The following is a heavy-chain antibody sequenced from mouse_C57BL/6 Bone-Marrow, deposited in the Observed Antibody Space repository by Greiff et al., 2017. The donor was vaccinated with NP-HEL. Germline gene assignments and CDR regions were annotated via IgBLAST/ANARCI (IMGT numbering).Heavy chain of an antibody. D-gene: IGHD1-1*01. V-gene: IGHV2-2*01. CDR1: GFSLTSYG. CDR3: ARSTRVYFDY. Sequence: VQLQQSGPGLVQPSQSLSITCTVSGFSLTSYGVHWVRQSPGKGLEWLGVIWSGGSTDYNAAFISGLSISKYNTKSQVFFKMNSLQADDTAIYYCARSTRVYFDYWGQGTTLTVSS. J-gene: IGHJ2*01. CDR2: IWSGGST.